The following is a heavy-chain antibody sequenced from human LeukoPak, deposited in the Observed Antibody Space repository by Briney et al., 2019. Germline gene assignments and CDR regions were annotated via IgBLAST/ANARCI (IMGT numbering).Heavy chain of an antibody. Sequence: GGSLRLSCAASGFTFSSYAMHWVRQAPGKGLEWVAVISYDGSNKYYADSVKGRFTISRDNSKNTLYLQMNSLRAEDTAVYYCATGYCSGSSCYSAYYYYGMDVWGQGTTVTVSS. CDR1: GFTFSSYA. V-gene: IGHV3-30*03. D-gene: IGHD2-15*01. CDR3: ATGYCSGSSCYSAYYYYGMDV. J-gene: IGHJ6*02. CDR2: ISYDGSNK.